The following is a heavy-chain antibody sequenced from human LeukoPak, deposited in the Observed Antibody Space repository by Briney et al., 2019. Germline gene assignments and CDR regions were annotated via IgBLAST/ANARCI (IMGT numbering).Heavy chain of an antibody. D-gene: IGHD1-14*01. Sequence: GGSLRLSCAASGFTFSNYWMNWVRQAPGKGLEWVANIKQDGSEKYYVDSVKGRFTISRDNAKNSLYLQMNSLGAEDTAVYYCAEPLRDYWGQGTLVTVSS. V-gene: IGHV3-7*02. CDR2: IKQDGSEK. J-gene: IGHJ4*02. CDR3: AEPLRDY. CDR1: GFTFSNYW.